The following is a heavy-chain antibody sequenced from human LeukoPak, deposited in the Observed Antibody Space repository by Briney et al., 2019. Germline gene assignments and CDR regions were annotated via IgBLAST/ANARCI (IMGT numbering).Heavy chain of an antibody. J-gene: IGHJ5*02. CDR2: IYYSGST. CDR1: GGSISSGGYY. V-gene: IGHV4-31*03. Sequence: SETLSLTYTVSGGSISSGGYYWSWIRQHPGKGLEWIGYIYYSGSTYYNPSLKSRVTISVDRSKNQFSLKLSSVTAADTAVYYCARGGRKNWFDPWGQGTLVTVSS. CDR3: ARGGRKNWFDP.